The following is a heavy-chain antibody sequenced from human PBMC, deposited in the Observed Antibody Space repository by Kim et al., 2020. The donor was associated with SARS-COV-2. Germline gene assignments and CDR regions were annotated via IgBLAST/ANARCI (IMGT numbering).Heavy chain of an antibody. J-gene: IGHJ5*02. CDR1: GGSISSSSYY. CDR3: AREYCGGDCYACFGFCFRKNWFDP. CDR2: IYYSGST. D-gene: IGHD2-21*02. Sequence: SETLSLTCTVSGGSISSSSYYWGWIRQPPGKGLEWIGSIYYSGSTYYNPSLKSRVTISVDTSKNQFSLKLSSVTAADTAVYYCAREYCGGDCYACFGFCFRKNWFDPWGQGTLVTVSS. V-gene: IGHV4-39*07.